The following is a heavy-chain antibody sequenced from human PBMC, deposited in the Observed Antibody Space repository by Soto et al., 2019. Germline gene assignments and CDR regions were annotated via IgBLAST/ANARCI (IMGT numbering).Heavy chain of an antibody. CDR2: IYHSGSA. V-gene: IGHV4-30-2*01. D-gene: IGHD5-18*01. CDR3: ARVHHSYGDKPDAFDI. J-gene: IGHJ3*02. Sequence: SETLSLTCAVSGGSISSGGYSWSWIRQPPGKGLEWIGYIYHSGSAYYNPSLKSRVTISVDRSKNQFSLKLSSVTAADTAVYYCARVHHSYGDKPDAFDIWGQRSMVTGSS. CDR1: GGSISSGGYS.